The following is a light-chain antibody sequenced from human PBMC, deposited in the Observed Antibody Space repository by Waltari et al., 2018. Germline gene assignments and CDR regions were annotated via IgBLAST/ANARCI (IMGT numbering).Light chain of an antibody. J-gene: IGKJ1*01. CDR3: QEYDSHWS. V-gene: IGKV1-5*03. CDR2: KAS. Sequence: DIQLTQSPSTLSASVGDRVTLTCRASQGIGRWLAWYQQKPGKTTDLLIYKASILERGVPSRFSGSGSGTEFTLTITGLQPLDVATYYCQEYDSHWSFGQGTKVEIK. CDR1: QGIGRW.